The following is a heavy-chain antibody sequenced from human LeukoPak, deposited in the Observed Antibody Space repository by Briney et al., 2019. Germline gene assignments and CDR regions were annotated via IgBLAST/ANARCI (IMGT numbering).Heavy chain of an antibody. V-gene: IGHV3-64D*06. Sequence: PGGSLRLSCSASGFTFSSYAMHWVRQAPGKGLEYVSAISSNGVSTYYADSVKGRFTISRDNSKNTLYLQMSSLRAEDTAVYYCVKGRAYYDFWSGYSHYYYYGMDVWGQGTTVTVSS. CDR1: GFTFSSYA. CDR2: ISSNGVST. D-gene: IGHD3-3*01. CDR3: VKGRAYYDFWSGYSHYYYYGMDV. J-gene: IGHJ6*02.